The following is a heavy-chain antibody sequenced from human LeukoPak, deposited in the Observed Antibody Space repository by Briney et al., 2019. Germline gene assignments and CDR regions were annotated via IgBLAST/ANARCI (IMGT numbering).Heavy chain of an antibody. CDR3: ARDWGSSSWTFYYYYYGMDV. CDR1: GFTFSSYG. CDR2: ISYDGSNK. Sequence: GGSLRLSCAASGFTFSSYGMHWVRQAPGKGLEWVAVISYDGSNKYYADSVKGRFTISRDNSKNTLYLQMNSLRAEDTAVYYCARDWGSSSWTFYYYYYGMDVWGQGTTVTVSS. D-gene: IGHD6-13*01. J-gene: IGHJ6*02. V-gene: IGHV3-30*19.